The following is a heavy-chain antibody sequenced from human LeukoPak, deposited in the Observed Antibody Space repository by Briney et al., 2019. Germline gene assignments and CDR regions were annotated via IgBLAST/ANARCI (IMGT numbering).Heavy chain of an antibody. Sequence: GGSLRLSCAASGFTFSSYSMNWVRQAPGKGLEWVSYISSSGSTIYYADSVKGRFTISRDNAKNSLYLQMNSLRAEDTAVYYCARDYYYDSSGLNWGQGTLVTVSS. CDR1: GFTFSSYS. CDR3: ARDYYYDSSGLN. D-gene: IGHD3-22*01. J-gene: IGHJ4*02. V-gene: IGHV3-48*04. CDR2: ISSSGSTI.